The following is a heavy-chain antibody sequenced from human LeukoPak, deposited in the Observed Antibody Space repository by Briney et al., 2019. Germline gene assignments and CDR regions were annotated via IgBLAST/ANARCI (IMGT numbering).Heavy chain of an antibody. J-gene: IGHJ4*02. D-gene: IGHD3-9*01. CDR3: ARDRGYDILTGYYWDFDY. V-gene: IGHV1-2*02. Sequence: ASVKVSCKASGYTFTGYYMHWVRQAPGQGLEWMGWINPNSGGTNHARKFQGRVTMTRDTSISTAYMELSRLRSDDTAVYYCARDRGYDILTGYYWDFDYWGQGTLVTVSS. CDR1: GYTFTGYY. CDR2: INPNSGGT.